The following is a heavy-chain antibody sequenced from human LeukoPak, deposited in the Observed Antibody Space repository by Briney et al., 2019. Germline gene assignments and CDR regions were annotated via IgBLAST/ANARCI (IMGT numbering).Heavy chain of an antibody. D-gene: IGHD6-13*01. CDR3: AKARLGSSCPDY. V-gene: IGHV3-30*18. J-gene: IGHJ4*02. CDR1: GFTFSSYG. Sequence: PGGSLRLSCAASGFTFSSYGMHWVRQAPGKGLEWVAVISYDGSNKYYADSVKGRFTISRDNSKNTLYLQMNSLRAEDTAVYYCAKARLGSSCPDYWGQGTLVTVSS. CDR2: ISYDGSNK.